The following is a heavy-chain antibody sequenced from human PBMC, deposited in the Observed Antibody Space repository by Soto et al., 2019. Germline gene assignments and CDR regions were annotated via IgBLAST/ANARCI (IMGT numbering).Heavy chain of an antibody. CDR1: GYTFTGYY. D-gene: IGHD3-22*01. CDR2: INPNSGGT. J-gene: IGHJ4*02. CDR3: ARGYYDSSGYYYYFDY. V-gene: IGHV1-2*04. Sequence: ASVKVSCKASGYTFTGYYMHWVRQAPGQGLEWMGWINPNSGGTNYAQKFQGWVTMTRDTSISTAYMELSRLRSDDTAVYYCARGYYDSSGYYYYFDYWGQGTLVTVSS.